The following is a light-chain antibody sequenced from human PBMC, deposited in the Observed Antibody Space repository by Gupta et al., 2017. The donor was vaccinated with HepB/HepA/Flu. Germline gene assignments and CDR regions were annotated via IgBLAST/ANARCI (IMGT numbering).Light chain of an antibody. CDR2: LGS. CDR3: RQALQNPPWT. Sequence: DIVMTQSPLSLPVTPGEPASISCRSSQSLLHSNGYNYLDWYLQKPGQSPQLLIYLGSNRAAGVPDRFSGSGSGTDFTLKISRGEAEDVGVYYCRQALQNPPWTFGQGTKVEIK. CDR1: QSLLHSNGYNY. J-gene: IGKJ1*01. V-gene: IGKV2-28*01.